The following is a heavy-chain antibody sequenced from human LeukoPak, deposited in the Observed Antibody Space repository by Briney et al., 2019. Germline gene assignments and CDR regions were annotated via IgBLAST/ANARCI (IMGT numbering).Heavy chain of an antibody. CDR3: ARGDYVWGSYRYSGYFDY. Sequence: PSETLSHTCTVSGGSISSYYWSWIRQPPGKGLEWIGYIYYSGSTNYNPSLKSRVTISVDTSKNQFSLKLSSVTAADTAVYYCARGDYVWGSYRYSGYFDYWGQGTLVTVSS. J-gene: IGHJ4*02. CDR2: IYYSGST. D-gene: IGHD3-16*02. CDR1: GGSISSYY. V-gene: IGHV4-59*01.